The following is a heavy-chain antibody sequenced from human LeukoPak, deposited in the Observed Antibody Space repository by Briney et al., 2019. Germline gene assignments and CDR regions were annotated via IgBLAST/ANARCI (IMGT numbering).Heavy chain of an antibody. CDR2: ISWNSGSI. J-gene: IGHJ6*02. D-gene: IGHD2-15*01. CDR1: GFTFDGYA. Sequence: QAGGSLRLSCAASGFTFDGYAMHWVRQAPGKGLEWVSGISWNSGSIGYADSVKGRFTISRDNAKNSLYLQMNSLRAEDTALYYCAKDIGGVTAWLYYGMDVWGQGTTVTVSS. CDR3: AKDIGGVTAWLYYGMDV. V-gene: IGHV3-9*01.